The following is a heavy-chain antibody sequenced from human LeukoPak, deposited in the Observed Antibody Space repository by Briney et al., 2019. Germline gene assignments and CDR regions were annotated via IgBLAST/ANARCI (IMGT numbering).Heavy chain of an antibody. V-gene: IGHV3-30*18. CDR2: ISYDGSNK. D-gene: IGHD4-17*01. CDR3: AKDGIDDYGEGSWFDP. Sequence: SGGSLRLSCAASGFTFSSYGMHWVRQAPGKGLEWVAVISYDGSNKYYADSVKGRFTISRDNSKNTLYLQMNSLRAEDTAVYYCAKDGIDDYGEGSWFDPWGQGTLVTVSS. J-gene: IGHJ5*02. CDR1: GFTFSSYG.